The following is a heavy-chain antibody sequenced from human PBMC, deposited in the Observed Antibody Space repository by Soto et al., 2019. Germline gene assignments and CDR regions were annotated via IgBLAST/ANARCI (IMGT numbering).Heavy chain of an antibody. CDR2: ISWNGESV. D-gene: IGHD1-26*01. CDR3: VKDTYLLVGATHFDF. CDR1: GFNFDDYA. Sequence: EVQLVESGGGLVQPGRSLSLSCVASGFNFDDYAMHWVRQPPGKGLEWVAGISWNGESVSYADSVKGRFTISRDNAKNSLTLHMASLRAEDTAFYYCVKDTYLLVGATHFDFWGQGALVTVSS. J-gene: IGHJ4*02. V-gene: IGHV3-9*01.